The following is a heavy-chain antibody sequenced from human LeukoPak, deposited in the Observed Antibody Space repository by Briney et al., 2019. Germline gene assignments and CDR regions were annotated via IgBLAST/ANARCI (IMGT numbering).Heavy chain of an antibody. V-gene: IGHV1-18*01. CDR1: GYRFTSYG. J-gene: IGHJ5*02. CDR2: ISAYNGNT. D-gene: IGHD2-15*01. CDR3: AREGYCSGGTCYSTMNWFDP. Sequence: ASVKVSCKASGYRFTSYGITWVRQAPGQGLEWMGWISAYNGNTNYAQKLQGRVTLTTDTSTSTDYMELRSLRSDDTAVYYCAREGYCSGGTCYSTMNWFDPWGQGTLVTVSS.